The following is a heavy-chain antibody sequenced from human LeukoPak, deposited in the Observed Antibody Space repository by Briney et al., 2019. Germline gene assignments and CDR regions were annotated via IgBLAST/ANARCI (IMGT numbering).Heavy chain of an antibody. CDR1: GGSISSYY. CDR2: IYYSGST. Sequence: PSETLSLTCTVSGGSISSYYWSWIRQPPGKGLEWIGYIYYSGSTSYNPSLKSRVTISVDTSKNQFSLKLSSVTAADTAVYYCARVVARFGERRFDPWGQGTLVTVSS. V-gene: IGHV4-59*08. J-gene: IGHJ5*02. CDR3: ARVVARFGERRFDP. D-gene: IGHD3-10*01.